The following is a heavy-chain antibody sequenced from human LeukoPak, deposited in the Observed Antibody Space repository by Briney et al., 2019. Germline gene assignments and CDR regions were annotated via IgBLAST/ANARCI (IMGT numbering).Heavy chain of an antibody. Sequence: GGSLRLSCVDSGFSFRTSAMHWVRQAPGKGLEWVALISNDGSDQYYAESVKGRFTISRDNAKNTLYLQMDSLRIEDTAVYYCAGHRSGGSQDDAFDIWGQGTMVTVSS. CDR2: ISNDGSDQ. D-gene: IGHD2-15*01. CDR1: GFSFRTSA. J-gene: IGHJ3*02. CDR3: AGHRSGGSQDDAFDI. V-gene: IGHV3-30*04.